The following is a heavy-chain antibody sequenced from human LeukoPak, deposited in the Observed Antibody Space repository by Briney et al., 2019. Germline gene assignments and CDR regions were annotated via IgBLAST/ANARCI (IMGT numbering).Heavy chain of an antibody. J-gene: IGHJ4*02. CDR3: VRVDTATHDY. CDR2: ISSSGSTI. Sequence: GGSLRPSCAASGFTFSDYYMSWIRQAPGKGLEWVSYISSSGSTIYYADSVKGRFAISRDNAKNSLYLQMNSLRAEDTAVYYCVRVDTATHDYWGQGTLVTVSS. D-gene: IGHD5-18*01. CDR1: GFTFSDYY. V-gene: IGHV3-11*01.